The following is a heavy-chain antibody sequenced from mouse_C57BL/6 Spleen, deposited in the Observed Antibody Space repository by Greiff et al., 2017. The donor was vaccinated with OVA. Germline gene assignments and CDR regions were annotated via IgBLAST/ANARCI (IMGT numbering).Heavy chain of an antibody. D-gene: IGHD1-1*01. J-gene: IGHJ2*01. V-gene: IGHV2-9-1*01. CDR2: IWTGGGT. CDR3: ARMDITTVVPHFDY. Sequence: VKLMESGPGLVAPSQSLSITCTVSGFSLTSYAISWVRQPPGKGLEWLGVIWTGGGTNYNSALKSRLSISKDNSKSQVFLKMNSLQTDDTARYYCARMDITTVVPHFDYWGQGTTLTVSS. CDR1: GFSLTSYA.